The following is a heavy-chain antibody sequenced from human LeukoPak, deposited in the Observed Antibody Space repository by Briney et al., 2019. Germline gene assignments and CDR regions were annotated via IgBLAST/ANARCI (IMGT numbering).Heavy chain of an antibody. CDR3: AKRGADGGNPGAFDI. CDR2: ISGSGGST. J-gene: IGHJ3*02. Sequence: TGGSLRLSCAASGFTFSSYAMSWVRQAPGKGLEWVSAISGSGGSTYYADSVKGRFTISRDNSKNTLYLQMNSLRAEDTAVYYCAKRGADGGNPGAFDIWGQGTMVTVSS. D-gene: IGHD4-23*01. V-gene: IGHV3-23*01. CDR1: GFTFSSYA.